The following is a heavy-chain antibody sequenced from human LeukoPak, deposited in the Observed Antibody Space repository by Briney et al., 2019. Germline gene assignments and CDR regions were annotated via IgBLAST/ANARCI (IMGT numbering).Heavy chain of an antibody. CDR1: GYTFTSYA. D-gene: IGHD5/OR15-5a*01. CDR2: LNAGNGNT. Sequence: ASVKVSCKASGYTFTSYAMHWVRQAPGQRLEWMGWLNAGNGNTKYSQKFQGRVTITRDTSASTAYMELSSLRSEDTAVYYCARGLPFHNWFDPWGQGTLVTVSS. CDR3: ARGLPFHNWFDP. V-gene: IGHV1-3*01. J-gene: IGHJ5*02.